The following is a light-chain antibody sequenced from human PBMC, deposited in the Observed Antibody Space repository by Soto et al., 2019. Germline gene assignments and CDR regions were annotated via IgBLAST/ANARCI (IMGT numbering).Light chain of an antibody. CDR1: SSNIGADYD. V-gene: IGLV1-40*01. Sequence: QLVLTQPPSVSGAPGQRVTISCTGSSSNIGADYDVHWYQQFPGTAPKLLIYDNTNRPSGVPDRFSGSKSGTSASLAITGLQAEDEADYYCQSFDISLSGRVFGAGTKLTVL. J-gene: IGLJ3*02. CDR3: QSFDISLSGRV. CDR2: DNT.